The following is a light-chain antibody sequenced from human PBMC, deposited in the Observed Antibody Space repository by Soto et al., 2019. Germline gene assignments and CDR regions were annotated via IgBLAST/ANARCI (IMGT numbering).Light chain of an antibody. V-gene: IGLV3-21*04. CDR3: QVWDSSFYSVL. CDR2: YDN. J-gene: IGLJ2*01. CDR1: NIGSKN. Sequence: SYELTQPPSVSVAPGKTARITCGGNNIGSKNVHWYQQKPRQAPVVVIHYDNGRPSGIPERFSGSNSGDTATLSISRVEVGDEADYYCQVWDSSFYSVLFGGGTKLTVL.